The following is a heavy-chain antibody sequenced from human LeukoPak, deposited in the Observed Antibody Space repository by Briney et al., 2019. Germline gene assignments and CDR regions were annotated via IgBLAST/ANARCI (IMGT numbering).Heavy chain of an antibody. D-gene: IGHD6-13*01. V-gene: IGHV1-18*01. CDR1: GYTFTSYG. Sequence: ASVKVSCKASGYTFTSYGISWVRQAPGQGLEWMGWISAYNGNTNYAQKLQGRDTMTTDTSTSTAYMELRSLRSDDTAVYYCAREAPGIAAAGTGGYWGQGTLVTVSS. CDR2: ISAYNGNT. J-gene: IGHJ4*02. CDR3: AREAPGIAAAGTGGY.